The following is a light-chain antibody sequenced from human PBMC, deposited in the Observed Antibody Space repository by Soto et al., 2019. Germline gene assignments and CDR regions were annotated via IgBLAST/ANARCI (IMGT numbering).Light chain of an antibody. CDR1: GSDVGGYDY. CDR3: SSYTSSSTYV. CDR2: EVT. J-gene: IGLJ1*01. V-gene: IGLV2-14*01. Sequence: QSVLTQPGSVSGCPGQAITISCTGTGSDVGGYDYVSWYQHHPGKAPKVMIYEVTNRPSGVSNRFSGSKSGNTASLTISGLLAEDEADYYCSSYTSSSTYVFGTGTKVTVL.